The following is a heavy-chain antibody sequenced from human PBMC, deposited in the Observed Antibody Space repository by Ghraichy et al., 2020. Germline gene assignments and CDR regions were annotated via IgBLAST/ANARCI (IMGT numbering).Heavy chain of an antibody. CDR2: ISGSGRST. V-gene: IGHV3-23*01. J-gene: IGHJ3*02. CDR3: AKTASYYYDSSGYHGAFDI. D-gene: IGHD3-22*01. Sequence: GESLNISCAASGFTFSSYAMSWVRQAPGKGLEWVSAISGSGRSTYYADSVKGRFTISRDNSKNTLYLQMNSLRAEDTAVYYCAKTASYYYDSSGYHGAFDIWGQGTMVTVSS. CDR1: GFTFSSYA.